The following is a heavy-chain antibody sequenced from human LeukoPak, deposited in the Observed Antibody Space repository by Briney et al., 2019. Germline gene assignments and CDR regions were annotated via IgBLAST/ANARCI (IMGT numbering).Heavy chain of an antibody. CDR2: VHLDGTT. Sequence: SETLSLTCGVSGGSVASTNWWTWVRQPPGKGLEWIGEVHLDGTTNYNPSLKSRLTMSVDLSENHISLTLTSVTAADTAVYFCARRNYGDYDHYFDYWGQGTLVTVSS. CDR1: GGSVASTNW. D-gene: IGHD4-17*01. V-gene: IGHV4-4*02. J-gene: IGHJ4*02. CDR3: ARRNYGDYDHYFDY.